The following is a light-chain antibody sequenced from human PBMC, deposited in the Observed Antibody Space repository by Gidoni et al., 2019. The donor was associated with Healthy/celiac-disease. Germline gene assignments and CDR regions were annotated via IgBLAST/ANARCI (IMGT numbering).Light chain of an antibody. Sequence: SIPCRSSQSLLHSNGCNYLDWYLQKPGQSPQLLIYLGSNRASGVPDRFSGSGSGTDFTLTISRVEAEDVGVYYCMQALQTPFTFGPXTKVDIK. CDR1: QSLLHSNGCNY. CDR3: MQALQTPFT. J-gene: IGKJ3*01. CDR2: LGS. V-gene: IGKV2-28*01.